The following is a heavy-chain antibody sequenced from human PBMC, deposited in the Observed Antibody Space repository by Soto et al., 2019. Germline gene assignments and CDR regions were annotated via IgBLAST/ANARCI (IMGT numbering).Heavy chain of an antibody. J-gene: IGHJ6*02. Sequence: SLRLSCASSGFTFSSYDMHWVRQATGKGLEWVSAIGTAGDTYYPGSVKGRFTISRENAKNSLYLQMNSLRAGDTAVYYCARAYGDYYYYGMDVWGQGTTVTVSS. CDR3: ARAYGDYYYYGMDV. V-gene: IGHV3-13*01. CDR1: GFTFSSYD. D-gene: IGHD4-17*01. CDR2: IGTAGDT.